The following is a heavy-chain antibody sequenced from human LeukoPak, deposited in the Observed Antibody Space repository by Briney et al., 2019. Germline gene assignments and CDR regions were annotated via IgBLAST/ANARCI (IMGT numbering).Heavy chain of an antibody. V-gene: IGHV1-69*06. D-gene: IGHD3-22*01. Sequence: SVKVSCRASGGTFSSYAISWVRQALGQGLEWMGGIIPIFGTANYAQKFQGRVTITADKSTSTAYMELSRLRSDDTAVYYCARDRRVYYYDSSGHTRNMDVWGKGTTVTVSS. CDR1: GGTFSSYA. CDR2: IIPIFGTA. J-gene: IGHJ6*03. CDR3: ARDRRVYYYDSSGHTRNMDV.